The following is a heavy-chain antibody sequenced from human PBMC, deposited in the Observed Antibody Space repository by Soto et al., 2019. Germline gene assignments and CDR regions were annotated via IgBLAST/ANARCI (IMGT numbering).Heavy chain of an antibody. CDR1: GDSFSRADYK. CDR3: ARSSDYGAFDY. Sequence: QVQLQESGPGLVKPSQTLSLTCTVSGDSFSRADYKWSWIRQPPGKGLEWIGYIYYSGYTYNNPSLKSSLTMSVDTSKNQFFLKLSSVTAADPAVYYCARSSDYGAFDYWGQGTLVTVS. V-gene: IGHV4-30-4*01. CDR2: IYYSGYT. D-gene: IGHD4-17*01. J-gene: IGHJ4*02.